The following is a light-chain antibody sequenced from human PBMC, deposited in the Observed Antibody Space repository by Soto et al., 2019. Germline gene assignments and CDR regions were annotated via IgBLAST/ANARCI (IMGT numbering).Light chain of an antibody. V-gene: IGKV3-20*01. CDR3: QQYGSSPPYT. J-gene: IGKJ2*01. Sequence: EVVLTQSPGTLSLSPGERATLSCRASQSVTNNYFAWYQQKPAQAPRLLIFGSSDRATGTPDRFSGSGSGTAFTLTISRLEPEDSAVYYCQQYGSSPPYTYGQGTKLEIK. CDR1: QSVTNNY. CDR2: GSS.